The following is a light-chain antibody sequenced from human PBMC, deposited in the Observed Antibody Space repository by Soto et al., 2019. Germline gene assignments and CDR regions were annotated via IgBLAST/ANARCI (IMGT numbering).Light chain of an antibody. J-gene: IGKJ5*01. Sequence: PGERATLSCRAAQSVGTRLAWYQHKTGQAPRLLISGASSRATGIPDRFTGSGSETSFTLTISRLEPEDFALYYCQHYQSGHPITCGQGTRREIK. CDR2: GAS. V-gene: IGKV3-20*01. CDR1: QSVGTR. CDR3: QHYQSGHPIT.